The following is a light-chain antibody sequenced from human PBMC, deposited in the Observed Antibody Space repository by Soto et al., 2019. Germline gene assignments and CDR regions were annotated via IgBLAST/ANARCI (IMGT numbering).Light chain of an antibody. Sequence: ETVMTQSPATLSVSPGERATLSCWASQSVNSNLAWYQQKLGQAPRVLIYGASTRATGIPARFSGSGSGTDFTLTISRLEPEDFAVYYCQQYGSSPTTFGQGTRLEIK. J-gene: IGKJ5*01. CDR3: QQYGSSPTT. CDR1: QSVNSN. V-gene: IGKV3-15*01. CDR2: GAS.